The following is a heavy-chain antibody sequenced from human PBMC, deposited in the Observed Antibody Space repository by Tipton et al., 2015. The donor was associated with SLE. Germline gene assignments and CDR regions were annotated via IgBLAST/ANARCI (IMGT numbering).Heavy chain of an antibody. V-gene: IGHV3-49*04. CDR2: IRSKANGGTT. CDR1: GFTFGDYA. CDR3: PARDGEGYYSGGMDV. D-gene: IGHD1-26*01. Sequence: SLRLSCTASGFTFGDYAMSWVRQAPGKGLARVGFIRSKANGGTTEYAASVKGRFTISRDGYKSIAYLQMKNLKTEDTAVYYCPARDGEGYYSGGMDVWGQGTTGAVSS. J-gene: IGHJ6*02.